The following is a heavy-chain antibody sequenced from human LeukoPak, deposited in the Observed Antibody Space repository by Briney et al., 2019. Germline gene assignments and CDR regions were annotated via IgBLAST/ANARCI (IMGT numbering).Heavy chain of an antibody. D-gene: IGHD1-26*01. CDR2: IGTSGTT. J-gene: IGHJ5*01. Sequence: PGGSLRLSCVASGFAFSSQAMGWVRQAPGKGLEWVSAIGTSGTTFHADSVKGRFTISRDNSRNTLYLQMNSLRAEDTAVYYCAKVGLNGKYWFDSWGQGTLVTVSS. CDR1: GFAFSSQA. V-gene: IGHV3-23*01. CDR3: AKVGLNGKYWFDS.